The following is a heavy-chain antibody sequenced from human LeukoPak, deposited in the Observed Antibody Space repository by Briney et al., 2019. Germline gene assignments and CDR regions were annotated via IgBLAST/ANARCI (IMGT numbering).Heavy chain of an antibody. V-gene: IGHV3-7*01. CDR1: GFTFSSYW. CDR2: IKEDGSYK. CDR3: VRDSGWYRLDY. D-gene: IGHD6-19*01. J-gene: IGHJ4*02. Sequence: GGSLRLSCVAPGFTFSSYWMSWVRQAPGKGLEWVANIKEDGSYKYYVDSVEGRFSISRDNAKNSLYLQMKSLRAEDTAVYYCVRDSGWYRLDYWGQGTLVPVFS.